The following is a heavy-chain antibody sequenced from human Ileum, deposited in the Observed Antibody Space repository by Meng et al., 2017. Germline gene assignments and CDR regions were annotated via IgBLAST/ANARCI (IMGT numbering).Heavy chain of an antibody. CDR2: VSHSGST. Sequence: QVHLQQWGAGLLMPSEPLSLPCAVSGGSFSGYYWTWIRQLPGKGLEWIGQVSHSGSTTYNPSLKSRVTFSVDTSKKQFSLSLTSMTAADTAVYYCTRNYGSYKEWDYFDYWVQVTLVTVSS. CDR1: GGSFSGYY. D-gene: IGHD3-3*01. J-gene: IGHJ4*02. V-gene: IGHV4-34*01. CDR3: TRNYGSYKEWDYFDY.